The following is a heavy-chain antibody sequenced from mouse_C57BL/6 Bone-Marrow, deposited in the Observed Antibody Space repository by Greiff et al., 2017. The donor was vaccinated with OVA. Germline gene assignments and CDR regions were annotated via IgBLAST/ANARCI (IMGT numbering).Heavy chain of an antibody. D-gene: IGHD2-2*01. CDR3: ARRGGYDGFAY. Sequence: QVQLKESGPELVKPGASVKISCKASGYAFSSSWMNWVKQRPGKGLEWIGRIYPGDGDTNYNGKFKGKATLTADKSSSTAYMQLSSLTSEDSAVYFCARRGGYDGFAYWGQGTLVTVSA. V-gene: IGHV1-82*01. CDR1: GYAFSSSW. J-gene: IGHJ3*01. CDR2: IYPGDGDT.